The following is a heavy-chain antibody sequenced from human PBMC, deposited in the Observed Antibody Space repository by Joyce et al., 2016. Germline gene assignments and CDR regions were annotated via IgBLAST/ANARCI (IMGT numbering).Heavy chain of an antibody. J-gene: IGHJ3*01. CDR1: GFSFRNAW. CDR2: VKSKSQGGTT. V-gene: IGHV3-15*01. CDR3: VTGLCIGTACHWDDAFDV. Sequence: EVQLVESGGGLVKPGGSLRLSCAASGFSFRNAWVTWVRQAPGKGGAGVGRVKSKSQGGTTDYAAPVKGRFTISRDDSRDTAYLQMNSLKSEDTGVYFCVTGLCIGTACHWDDAFDVWGQGTMVTVSS. D-gene: IGHD2-2*01.